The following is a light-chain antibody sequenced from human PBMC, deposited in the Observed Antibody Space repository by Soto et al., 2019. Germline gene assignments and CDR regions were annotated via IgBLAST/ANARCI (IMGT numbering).Light chain of an antibody. V-gene: IGKV3-15*01. CDR2: AAS. J-gene: IGKJ1*01. CDR3: QQYNNWPRT. Sequence: EIVMTQSPATLSVSPGERATLSCRASESINRNLVWYQKRPGQAPRLVIYAASTRATGIPARCSGSGSGTEFTLTISSLQSEDVAVYYCQQYNNWPRTFGQGTKVDIK. CDR1: ESINRN.